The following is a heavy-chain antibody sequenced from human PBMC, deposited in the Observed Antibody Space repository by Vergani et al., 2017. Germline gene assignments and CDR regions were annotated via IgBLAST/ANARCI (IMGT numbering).Heavy chain of an antibody. V-gene: IGHV3-33*01. Sequence: QVQLVESGGGVVQPGRSLRLSCAASGFTFSSYGMHWVRQAPGKGLEWVAVIWYDGSNKYYADSVKGRFTISRDNSKNTLYLQMNSLRAEDTAVYYCASVDIVVVPAADYWGQGTLVTVSS. J-gene: IGHJ4*02. CDR1: GFTFSSYG. D-gene: IGHD2-2*01. CDR2: IWYDGSNK. CDR3: ASVDIVVVPAADY.